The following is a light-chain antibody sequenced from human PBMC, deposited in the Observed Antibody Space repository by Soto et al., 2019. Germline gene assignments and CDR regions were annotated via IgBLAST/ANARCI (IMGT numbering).Light chain of an antibody. CDR2: AAS. J-gene: IGKJ5*01. CDR3: QQYNTYST. Sequence: DIQRTQSPSSLSASVGDRVTITCRTSQAIRNDLGWYQQKPGKAPKRLIYAASSLDSEVPLRFSGSGSGTESTLTISSLQPDDFATYYCQQYNTYSTFGQGTRLEIK. CDR1: QAIRND. V-gene: IGKV1-17*01.